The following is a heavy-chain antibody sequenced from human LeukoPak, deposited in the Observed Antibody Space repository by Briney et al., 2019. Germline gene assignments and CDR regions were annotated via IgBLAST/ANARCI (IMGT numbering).Heavy chain of an antibody. V-gene: IGHV1-18*01. D-gene: IGHD3-3*01. CDR2: IIAYNGNA. J-gene: IGHJ6*03. Sequence: ASVKVSCEPSVYTLTSYGVSWGRQAPEEGGEWMAWIIAYNGNANYAQKLQGRVTMTTDTSMSTAYMELSSLRSEDTAVYYCARGRNYDLWSVPKGPPYYYYMDVWGKGTTVTVSS. CDR1: VYTLTSYG. CDR3: ARGRNYDLWSVPKGPPYYYYMDV.